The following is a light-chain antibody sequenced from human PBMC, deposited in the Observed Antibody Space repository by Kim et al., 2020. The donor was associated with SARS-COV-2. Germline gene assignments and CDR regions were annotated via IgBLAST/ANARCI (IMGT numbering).Light chain of an antibody. CDR2: KDS. Sequence: SYELTQPPSVSVSPGQTARITCSGDALPKQYAYWYQQKPGQAPVLVIYKDSERPSGIPERFSGSSSGTTVTLTISGVQAEDEADYYCQSADSSGAWVVGG. V-gene: IGLV3-25*03. CDR3: QSADSSGAWV. CDR1: ALPKQY. J-gene: IGLJ3*02.